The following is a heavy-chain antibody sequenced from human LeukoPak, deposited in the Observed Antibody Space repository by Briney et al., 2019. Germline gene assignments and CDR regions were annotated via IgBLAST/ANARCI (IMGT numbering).Heavy chain of an antibody. J-gene: IGHJ4*02. CDR1: GFTFSSYW. D-gene: IGHD3-22*01. Sequence: GGSLRLSCAASGFTFSSYWMSWVRQAPGKGLEWVANIKQDGSEKYYVDSVKGRFTISRDNAKNSLYLQMNSPRAEDTAVYYCARGSEYYYDSSGYYHYWGQGTLVTVSS. CDR2: IKQDGSEK. V-gene: IGHV3-7*01. CDR3: ARGSEYYYDSSGYYHY.